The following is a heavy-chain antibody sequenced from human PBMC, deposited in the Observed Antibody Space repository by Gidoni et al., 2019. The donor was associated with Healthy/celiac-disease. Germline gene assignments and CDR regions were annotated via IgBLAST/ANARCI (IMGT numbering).Heavy chain of an antibody. J-gene: IGHJ6*02. V-gene: IGHV4-31*03. D-gene: IGHD3-3*01. Sequence: QVQLQESGPGLVKPSQTLSLTCTVSGGSISSGGYYWSWIRQHPGKGLEWIGYIYYSGSTYYNPSLKSRVTISVDTSKNQFSLKLSSVTAADTAVYYCARILTPSYLEWLGPAWQSGDYYYGMDVWGQGTTVTVSS. CDR1: GGSISSGGYY. CDR2: IYYSGST. CDR3: ARILTPSYLEWLGPAWQSGDYYYGMDV.